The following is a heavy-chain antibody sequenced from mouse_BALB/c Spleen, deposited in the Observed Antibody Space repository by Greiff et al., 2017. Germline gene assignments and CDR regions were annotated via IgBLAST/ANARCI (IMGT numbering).Heavy chain of an antibody. CDR1: GFTFSSYA. V-gene: IGHV5-6-5*01. CDR2: ISSGGST. J-gene: IGHJ1*01. D-gene: IGHD2-3*01. CDR3: ASYDGYYAFYFDV. Sequence: EVQGVESGGGLVKPGGSLKLSCAASGFTFSSYAMSWVRQTPEKRLEWVASISSGGSTYYPDSVKGRFTISRDNARNILYLQMSSLRSEDTAMYYCASYDGYYAFYFDVWGAGTTVTVSS.